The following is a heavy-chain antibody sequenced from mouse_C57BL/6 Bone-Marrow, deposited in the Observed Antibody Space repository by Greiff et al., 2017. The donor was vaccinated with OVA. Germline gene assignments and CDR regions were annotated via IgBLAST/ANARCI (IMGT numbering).Heavy chain of an antibody. CDR3: ARFNLWYFDV. Sequence: VKLMESGAELVRPGTSVKMSCKASGYTFTNYWIGWAKQRPGHGLEWIGDIYPGGGYTNYNEKFKGKATLTADKSSSTAYMQFSSLTSEDSAIYYCARFNLWYFDVWGTGTTVTVSS. J-gene: IGHJ1*03. CDR1: GYTFTNYW. V-gene: IGHV1-63*01. CDR2: IYPGGGYT.